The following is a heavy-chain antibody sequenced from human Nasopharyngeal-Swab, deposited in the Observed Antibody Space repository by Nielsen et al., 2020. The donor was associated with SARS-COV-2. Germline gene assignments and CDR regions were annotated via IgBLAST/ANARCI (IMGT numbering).Heavy chain of an antibody. V-gene: IGHV3-21*01. D-gene: IGHD1-26*01. CDR2: ISSSSSYI. Sequence: GGSLKISCAASGFTFSSYSMNWVRQAPGKGLEWVSSISSSSSYIYCADSVKGRFTISRDNAKNSLYLQMNSLRAEDTAVYYCARDGGATIFDYWGQGTLVTVSS. CDR3: ARDGGATIFDY. CDR1: GFTFSSYS. J-gene: IGHJ4*02.